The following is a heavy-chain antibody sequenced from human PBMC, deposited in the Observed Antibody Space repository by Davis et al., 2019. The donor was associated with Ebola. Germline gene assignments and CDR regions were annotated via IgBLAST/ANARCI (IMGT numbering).Heavy chain of an antibody. V-gene: IGHV3-7*03. CDR3: ARGDHWAFDI. CDR1: GFTFNSFW. J-gene: IGHJ3*02. D-gene: IGHD1-1*01. CDR2: INKDGSEK. Sequence: GESLKISCAASGFTFNSFWMRWVRQAPGKGLEWVATINKDGSEKYSVDSVKGRFAISRDNTNNSMYLQMNSLRAEDTAVYYCARGDHWAFDIWGQGTMVTVSS.